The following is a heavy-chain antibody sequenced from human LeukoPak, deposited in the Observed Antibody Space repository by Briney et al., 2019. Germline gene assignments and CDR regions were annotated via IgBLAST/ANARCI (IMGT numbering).Heavy chain of an antibody. CDR2: IIPIFGTA. V-gene: IGHV1-69*05. D-gene: IGHD2-15*01. J-gene: IGHJ6*03. CDR1: GGTFSSYA. Sequence: SVKVSCKASGGTFSSYAISWVRQAPGQGLEWLGRIIPIFGTANYAQKFQGRVTITTDESTSTAYMELSSLRSEDTAVYYCARDRLVVAATGYYYYYYMDVWGKGTTVTVSS. CDR3: ARDRLVVAATGYYYYYYMDV.